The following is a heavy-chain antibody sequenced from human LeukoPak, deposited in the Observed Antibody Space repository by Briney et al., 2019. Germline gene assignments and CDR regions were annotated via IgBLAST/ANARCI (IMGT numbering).Heavy chain of an antibody. J-gene: IGHJ4*02. Sequence: GGSLRLSCTVSGFTVSSNSMSWVRQAPGKGLEWVSFIYSDNTHYSDSVKGRFTISRDNAKNSLYLQMNSLRAEDTAVYYCASKGNDGAQDYWGQGTLVTVSS. CDR2: IYSDNT. CDR1: GFTVSSNS. V-gene: IGHV3-53*01. D-gene: IGHD1-1*01. CDR3: ASKGNDGAQDY.